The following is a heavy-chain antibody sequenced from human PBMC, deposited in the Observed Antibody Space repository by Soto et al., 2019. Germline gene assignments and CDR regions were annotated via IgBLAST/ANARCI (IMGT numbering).Heavy chain of an antibody. Sequence: QVQLVESGGGVVQPGGSLRLSCEASGFTFSKFGIHWVRQAPGKGLEWVAVVSYDGSFKYYADSVKGRFTISRDNSKITLYMQMNSLRPDDTALYYCARDSDQLLFDYYSYGMDVWGQGTTVTVSS. CDR2: VSYDGSFK. J-gene: IGHJ6*02. CDR1: GFTFSKFG. CDR3: ARDSDQLLFDYYSYGMDV. D-gene: IGHD2-2*01. V-gene: IGHV3-30*03.